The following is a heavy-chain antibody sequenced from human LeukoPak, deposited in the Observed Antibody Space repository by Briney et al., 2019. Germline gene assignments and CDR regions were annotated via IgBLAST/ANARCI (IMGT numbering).Heavy chain of an antibody. J-gene: IGHJ4*02. CDR2: INSDGSSR. V-gene: IGHV3-74*01. D-gene: IGHD6-6*01. CDR3: ASASSPRIAAGGDY. CDR1: GFTFSNYW. Sequence: GGSLRLSCAASGFTFSNYWMHWVRQARGKGLVWVSRINSDGSSRNSTDSVKGRFTICRDNAKNSLYLQMNSLRAEDTAVYYSASASSPRIAAGGDYWGQGTLVTVSS.